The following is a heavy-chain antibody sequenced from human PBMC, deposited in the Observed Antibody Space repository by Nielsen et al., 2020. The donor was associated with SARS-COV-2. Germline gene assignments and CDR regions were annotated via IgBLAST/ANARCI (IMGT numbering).Heavy chain of an antibody. Sequence: ASVKVSCKASGYTFTSYGISWVRQAPGQGLEWMGWISAYNGNTNYAQKLQGRVTMTTDTSTSTAYMELRSLRSDDTAVYYCARDQGSSYPSYYYYYGMDVWGQGTTVTVSS. CDR2: ISAYNGNT. V-gene: IGHV1-18*01. CDR1: GYTFTSYG. D-gene: IGHD6-6*01. J-gene: IGHJ6*02. CDR3: ARDQGSSYPSYYYYYGMDV.